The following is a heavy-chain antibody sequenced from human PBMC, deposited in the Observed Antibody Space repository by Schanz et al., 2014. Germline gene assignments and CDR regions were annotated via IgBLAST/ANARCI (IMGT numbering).Heavy chain of an antibody. CDR1: GFTFSSYA. D-gene: IGHD2-21*01. V-gene: IGHV3-7*01. CDR3: ARDGYSVVVISPTESFDI. CDR2: IKRDGSEK. J-gene: IGHJ3*02. Sequence: EVQLLESGGGLVQPGGSLRLSCAASGFTFSSYAMSWVRQAPGKGLEWVANIKRDGSEKNYLDSVKGRFTISRDNAKNSLFLQMNSLRAEDTAVYYCARDGYSVVVISPTESFDIWGQGTMVTVSS.